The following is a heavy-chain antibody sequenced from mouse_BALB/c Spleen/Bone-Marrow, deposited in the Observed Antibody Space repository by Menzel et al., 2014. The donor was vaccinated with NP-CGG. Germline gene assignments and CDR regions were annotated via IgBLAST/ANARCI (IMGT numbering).Heavy chain of an antibody. CDR1: GFNIKDTY. Sequence: VQLQQSGAELVKPGASVKLSCTASGFNIKDTYVHWVKQRPEQGLEWIGRIDPANGNTKYDPKFQGKATITADTSSNTAYLQLSSLTSEDTAVYYCARGGSSYGWYFDVWGAGTTVTGSS. J-gene: IGHJ1*01. CDR2: IDPANGNT. V-gene: IGHV14-3*02. D-gene: IGHD1-1*01. CDR3: ARGGSSYGWYFDV.